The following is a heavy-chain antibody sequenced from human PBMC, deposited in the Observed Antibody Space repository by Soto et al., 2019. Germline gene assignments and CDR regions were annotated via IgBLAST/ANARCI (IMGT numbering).Heavy chain of an antibody. J-gene: IGHJ6*02. D-gene: IGHD4-17*01. CDR1: GFTFSSYW. Sequence: GGSLRLSCAASGFTFSSYWMSWVRQAPGKGPEWVANIKQDGSEKYYVDSVKGRFTISRDNAKNSLYLQMNSLRAEDTAVYYCARDAGTVTTARYYYGMDVWGQGTTVTVSS. CDR3: ARDAGTVTTARYYYGMDV. V-gene: IGHV3-7*01. CDR2: IKQDGSEK.